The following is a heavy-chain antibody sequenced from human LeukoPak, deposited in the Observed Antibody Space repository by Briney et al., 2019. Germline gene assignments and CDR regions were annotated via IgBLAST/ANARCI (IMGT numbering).Heavy chain of an antibody. J-gene: IGHJ4*02. CDR3: ARDTVAVNFDY. D-gene: IGHD6-19*01. V-gene: IGHV1-46*01. CDR2: INPSGGST. CDR1: GYTFTSYA. Sequence: ASVKVSCKASGYTFTSYAMNWVRQAPGQGLEWMGIINPSGGSTSYAQKFQGRVTMTRDMSTSTVYMELSSLRSEDTAVYYCARDTVAVNFDYWGQGTLVTVSS.